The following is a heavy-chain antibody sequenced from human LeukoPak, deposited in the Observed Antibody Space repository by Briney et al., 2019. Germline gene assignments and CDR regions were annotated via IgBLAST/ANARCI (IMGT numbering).Heavy chain of an antibody. V-gene: IGHV1-69*13. CDR2: IIPIFGTA. Sequence: ASVKVSCKASGGTLSIYAISWVRQAPGQGLEWMGGIIPIFGTANYAQKFQRRVTISADESTSTAYMDLRNLRSEDPAVYCCARGGLWWWPAAFDIWGQGTMVTVSS. CDR1: GGTLSIYA. J-gene: IGHJ3*02. CDR3: ARGGLWWWPAAFDI. D-gene: IGHD2-21*01.